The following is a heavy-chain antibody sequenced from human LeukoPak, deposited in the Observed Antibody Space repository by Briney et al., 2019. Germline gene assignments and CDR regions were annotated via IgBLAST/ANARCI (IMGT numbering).Heavy chain of an antibody. D-gene: IGHD5-24*01. Sequence: ASVKVSRRASGYTFTNYYMHWVRQAPGQGLEWMGIINPSGGSTTYAQKFQDRVTMTRDMSTSTVYMELSSLRSEDTAVYYCARNRWLDCWGQGTLVTVPS. J-gene: IGHJ4*02. CDR2: INPSGGST. CDR3: ARNRWLDC. V-gene: IGHV1-46*01. CDR1: GYTFTNYY.